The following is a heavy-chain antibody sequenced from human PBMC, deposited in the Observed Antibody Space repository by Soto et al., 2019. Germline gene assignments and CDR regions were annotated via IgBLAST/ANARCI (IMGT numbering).Heavy chain of an antibody. CDR3: ARGGHDFWSGPFDY. Sequence: ASAKVSWNASGYSFNSYDRNCVRPATGQGLEWMGWMNPNSGNTGYAQKFQGRVTMTRNTSISTAYMELSSLRSEDTAVYYCARGGHDFWSGPFDYWGQGTPVTVSS. D-gene: IGHD3-3*01. J-gene: IGHJ4*02. CDR2: MNPNSGNT. CDR1: GYSFNSYD. V-gene: IGHV1-8*01.